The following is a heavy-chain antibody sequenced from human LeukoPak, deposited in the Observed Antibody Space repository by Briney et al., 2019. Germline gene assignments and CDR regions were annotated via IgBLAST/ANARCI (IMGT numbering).Heavy chain of an antibody. J-gene: IGHJ2*01. Sequence: GGSLRPSCAASGFTFSSYSMNWVRQAPGKGLEWVSSISISSSYIYYADSVKGRFTISRDNAKNSLYLQMNSLRAEDTAVYYCAKDQSDGDYSHWYFDLWGRGTRVTVSS. CDR1: GFTFSSYS. CDR2: ISISSSYI. CDR3: AKDQSDGDYSHWYFDL. V-gene: IGHV3-21*01. D-gene: IGHD4-17*01.